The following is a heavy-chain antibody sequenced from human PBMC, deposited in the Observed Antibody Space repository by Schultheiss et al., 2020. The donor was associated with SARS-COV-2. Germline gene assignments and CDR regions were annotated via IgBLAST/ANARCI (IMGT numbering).Heavy chain of an antibody. CDR1: GFTFSSYG. V-gene: IGHV3-30*03. D-gene: IGHD3-3*01. CDR3: ARVGLGDFWSGYHPYYYGMDV. CDR2: ISYDGSNK. Sequence: GGSLRLSCAASGFTFSSYGMHWVRQAPGKGLERVAVISYDGSNKYYADSVKGRFTISRDNSKNTLYLQMNSLRAEDTAVYYCARVGLGDFWSGYHPYYYGMDVWGQGTTVTVSS. J-gene: IGHJ6*02.